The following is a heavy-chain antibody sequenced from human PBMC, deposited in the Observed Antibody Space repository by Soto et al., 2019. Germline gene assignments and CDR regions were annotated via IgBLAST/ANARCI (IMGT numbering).Heavy chain of an antibody. V-gene: IGHV1-8*01. CDR3: ARGVKAARPHWFDP. CDR2: MNPNSGNT. J-gene: IGHJ5*02. CDR1: GYTFTSYD. Sequence: QVQLVQSGAEVKKPGASVKVSCKASGYTFTSYDINWVRQASGQGLEWMGWMNPNSGNTGYAQKFQGRVTMTRNTSISTAYMELSSLRSEDTAVYYCARGVKAARPHWFDPWGQGTLVTVSS. D-gene: IGHD6-6*01.